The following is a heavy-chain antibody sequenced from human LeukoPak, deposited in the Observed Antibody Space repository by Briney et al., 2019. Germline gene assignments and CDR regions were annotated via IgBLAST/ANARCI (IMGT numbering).Heavy chain of an antibody. Sequence: AGGSLRLSCAASGFTFSSYAMHWVRQAPGKGLEWVAVISYDGSNKYYADSVKGRFTISRDNSKNTLYLQMNSLRAEDTAVYYCARSTYYYGSGWGSAFDIWGQGTMVTVSS. CDR1: GFTFSSYA. CDR2: ISYDGSNK. V-gene: IGHV3-30-3*01. J-gene: IGHJ3*02. CDR3: ARSTYYYGSGWGSAFDI. D-gene: IGHD3-10*01.